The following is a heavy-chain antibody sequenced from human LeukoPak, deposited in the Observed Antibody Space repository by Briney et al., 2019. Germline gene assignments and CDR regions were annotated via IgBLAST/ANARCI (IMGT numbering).Heavy chain of an antibody. D-gene: IGHD6-13*01. Sequence: GGSLRLSCAASGFTFFSYAMTWVRQAPGKGLEWVSSISGGGGSTYYADSMKGRFTISRDNSKNTLYLQMNSLRAEDTAVYYCAKDQRSSSPGFGYVLDVWGQGTTVTVSS. CDR2: ISGGGGST. V-gene: IGHV3-23*01. CDR3: AKDQRSSSPGFGYVLDV. J-gene: IGHJ6*02. CDR1: GFTFFSYA.